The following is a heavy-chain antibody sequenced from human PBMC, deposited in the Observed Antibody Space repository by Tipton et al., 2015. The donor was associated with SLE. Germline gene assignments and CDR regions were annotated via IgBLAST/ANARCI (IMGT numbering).Heavy chain of an antibody. CDR2: IYHSGST. V-gene: IGHV4-4*02. D-gene: IGHD2-8*02. J-gene: IGHJ6*03. CDR1: GGSISSNNW. Sequence: TLSLTCAVSGGSISSNNWWSWVRQPPGKGLEWIGEIYHSGSTHYNPSLKSRVSISVDTSKNQFSLKLSSVTAADAAVYYCARVGVYGLGANYYYYMDVWGKGTTVTVSS. CDR3: ARVGVYGLGANYYYYMDV.